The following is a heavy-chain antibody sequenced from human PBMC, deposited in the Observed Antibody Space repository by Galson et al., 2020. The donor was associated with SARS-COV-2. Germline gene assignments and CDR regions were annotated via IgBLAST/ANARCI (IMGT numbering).Heavy chain of an antibody. V-gene: IGHV1-46*01. CDR2: INPRDDIT. Sequence: ASVTVSCKASGYTFTSYYLHWVRQAPGQGLEWVGIINPRDDITAYAQKFQGRVTMTRDTSTSTVYMELSSLRPEDTAVYYCAREGGDTSSSVFDYWGRGTLVTVSS. CDR3: AREGGDTSSSVFDY. J-gene: IGHJ4*02. D-gene: IGHD2-21*01. CDR1: GYTFTSYY.